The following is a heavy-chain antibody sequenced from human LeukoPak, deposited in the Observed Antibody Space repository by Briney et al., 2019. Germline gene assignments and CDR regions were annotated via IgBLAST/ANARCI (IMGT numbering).Heavy chain of an antibody. J-gene: IGHJ3*02. V-gene: IGHV1-46*01. Sequence: ASVKVSCKASGYIFISHYIHWVRQAPRQGLEWMGIFNTSDGATTYSQKFQARVTMTRDTSTSTVYMEVSGLRSEDTAVYYCARISSAYYRDAFDIWGQGTLVTVSS. CDR2: FNTSDGAT. CDR3: ARISSAYYRDAFDI. CDR1: GYIFISHY. D-gene: IGHD3-22*01.